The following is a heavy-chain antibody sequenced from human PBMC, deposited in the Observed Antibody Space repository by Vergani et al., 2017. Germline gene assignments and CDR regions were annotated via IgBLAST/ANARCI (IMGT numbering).Heavy chain of an antibody. D-gene: IGHD3-3*01. CDR3: ATLDFWSGYSGSGYYYIDV. CDR1: GFSFSGYW. Sequence: EVQLVESGGGLIHPGGSLRLSCEGSGFSFSGYWMHWVRQSPEKGLVWVSRIKSDGSITNYADSVKGRFTISRDNSKNTLYLQMNSLRAEDTAVYYCATLDFWSGYSGSGYYYIDVWGKGTTVTVSS. J-gene: IGHJ6*03. CDR2: IKSDGSIT. V-gene: IGHV3-74*01.